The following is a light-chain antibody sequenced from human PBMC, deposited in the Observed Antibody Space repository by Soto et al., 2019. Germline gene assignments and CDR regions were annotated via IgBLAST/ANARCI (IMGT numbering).Light chain of an antibody. J-gene: IGKJ1*01. CDR1: QSIGSW. CDR2: RAS. CDR3: QQYNVYPWT. Sequence: DLQMTQSPSTLSASVGDRVTITCRASQSIGSWLAWYQQKPGKAPKLLIYRASSLESEVPSRFSGSESGTEFTLIINRLQPDDFATYYCQQYNVYPWTFGQGTKVEIK. V-gene: IGKV1-5*03.